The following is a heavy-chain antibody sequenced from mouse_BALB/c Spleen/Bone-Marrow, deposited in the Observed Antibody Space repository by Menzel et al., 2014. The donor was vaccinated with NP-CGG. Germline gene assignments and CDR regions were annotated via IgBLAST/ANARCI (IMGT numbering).Heavy chain of an antibody. J-gene: IGHJ1*01. Sequence: EVQLQQSGTVLARPGASVKMSCKASGYSFTNYWMRWVKQRPGQGLEWIGAIYPGNSDTTYNQKFKGKAKLTAVTSASTAYMELSSLTNEDSAVYYSTRFGGTYDWYFDVWGAGTTVTVSS. V-gene: IGHV1-5*01. CDR1: GYSFTNYW. D-gene: IGHD1-1*02. CDR2: IYPGNSDT. CDR3: TRFGGTYDWYFDV.